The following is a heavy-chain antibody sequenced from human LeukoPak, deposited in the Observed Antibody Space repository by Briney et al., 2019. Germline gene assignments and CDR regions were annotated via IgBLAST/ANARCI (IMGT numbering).Heavy chain of an antibody. CDR1: GFTFSSYW. J-gene: IGHJ4*02. V-gene: IGHV3-7*01. Sequence: PGGSLRLSCAASGFTFSSYWMSWVRQAPGKGLEWVANIKQDGSEKYYVDSVKGRFTISRDNAKNSLYLQMNSLRAEDTAVYYCARDGYSYGSNWGYYFDYWGQGTLVTVSS. CDR3: ARDGYSYGSNWGYYFDY. CDR2: IKQDGSEK. D-gene: IGHD5-18*01.